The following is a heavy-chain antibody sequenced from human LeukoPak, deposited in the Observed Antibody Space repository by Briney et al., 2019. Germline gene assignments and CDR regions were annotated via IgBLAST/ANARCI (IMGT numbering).Heavy chain of an antibody. V-gene: IGHV3-48*04. J-gene: IGHJ6*03. CDR1: GFTFSSYS. CDR3: ARVFADYFGSGTAYYYYYYCMDV. D-gene: IGHD3-10*01. Sequence: GGSLRLSCAASGFTFSSYSMNWVRQAPGKGLEWVSYISSSSSTIYYADSVKGRFTISRDNAKNSLYLQMNSLRAEDTAVYYCARVFADYFGSGTAYYYYYYCMDVWGKGTTVTVSS. CDR2: ISSSSSTI.